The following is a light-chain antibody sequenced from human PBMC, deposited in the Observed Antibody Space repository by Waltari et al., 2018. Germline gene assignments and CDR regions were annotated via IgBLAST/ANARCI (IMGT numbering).Light chain of an antibody. J-gene: IGKJ4*01. Sequence: EIVLTQSPATLSLSPGERATLSCRASQSINSYLAWYQQKPGQAPRLLIYDASNRATGIPARFSGSGSGTDCTLTISSLEPEDFAVYYCQQRRDWPLSFGGGTKVEIK. V-gene: IGKV3-11*01. CDR1: QSINSY. CDR2: DAS. CDR3: QQRRDWPLS.